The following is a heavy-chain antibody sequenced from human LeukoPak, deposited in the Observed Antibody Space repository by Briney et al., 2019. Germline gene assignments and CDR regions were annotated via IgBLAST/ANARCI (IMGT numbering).Heavy chain of an antibody. D-gene: IGHD6-13*01. CDR3: ATSRGSWPDYFDY. J-gene: IGHJ4*02. V-gene: IGHV3-48*04. CDR2: ISTSGSTI. Sequence: PEGSLRLSCAASGFTFSSYSMNWVRQAPGKGLDWASYISTSGSTIYYADSVKGRFTISRDNAKNSLYLQMNSLRAEDTAVYYCATSRGSWPDYFDYWGQGTLVTVSS. CDR1: GFTFSSYS.